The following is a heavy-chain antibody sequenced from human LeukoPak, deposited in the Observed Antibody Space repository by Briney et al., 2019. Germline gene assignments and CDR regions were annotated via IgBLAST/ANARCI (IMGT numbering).Heavy chain of an antibody. Sequence: SETLSLTCTVSGGSISSYYWSWIRQPPGKGLEWIGYIYYSGSTSYNPSLKSRVTISVDTSKNQFSLKLSSVTAADTAVYYCAREVRGVSVDVWGKGTTVTVSS. CDR3: AREVRGVSVDV. CDR2: IYYSGST. D-gene: IGHD3-10*01. J-gene: IGHJ6*04. CDR1: GGSISSYY. V-gene: IGHV4-59*01.